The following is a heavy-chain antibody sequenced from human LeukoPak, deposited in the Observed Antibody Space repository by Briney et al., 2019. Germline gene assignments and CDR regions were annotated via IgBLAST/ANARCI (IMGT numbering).Heavy chain of an antibody. Sequence: ASVKVSCKASGGTFSSYAISWVRQAPGQGLEWMGRIIPILGIANYAQKFQGRVTVTADKSTSTAYMELSSLRSEDTAVYYCARQSVRPGASPLFDYWGQGTLVTVSS. V-gene: IGHV1-69*04. D-gene: IGHD1-14*01. CDR2: IIPILGIA. CDR3: ARQSVRPGASPLFDY. J-gene: IGHJ4*02. CDR1: GGTFSSYA.